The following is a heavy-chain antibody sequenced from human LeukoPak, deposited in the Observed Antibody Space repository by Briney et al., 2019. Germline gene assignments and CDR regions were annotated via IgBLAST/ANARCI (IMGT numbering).Heavy chain of an antibody. CDR2: MYYSGGT. J-gene: IGHJ3*02. D-gene: IGHD3-22*01. Sequence: SETLSLTCTVSGGSISGYYWSWIRQSPGKGLGWIGYMYYSGGTNYNPSLKSRVTISIDMSKHQFSLTLSSVTAADTALYYCARHFTYYYDSSGYPRDAFDIWGQGTMVTVSS. CDR3: ARHFTYYYDSSGYPRDAFDI. V-gene: IGHV4-59*08. CDR1: GGSISGYY.